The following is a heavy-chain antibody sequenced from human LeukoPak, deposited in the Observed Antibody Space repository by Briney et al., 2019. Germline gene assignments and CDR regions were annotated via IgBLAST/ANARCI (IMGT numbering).Heavy chain of an antibody. CDR1: GGSSSGYY. J-gene: IGHJ4*02. CDR2: INHSGST. CDR3: ARVGYSGYDRSFDY. Sequence: PSETLSLTCAVYGGSSSGYYWSWIRQPPGKGLEWIGEINHSGSTNYNPSLKSRVTISVDTSKNQFSLKLSSVTAADTAVYYCARVGYSGYDRSFDYWGQGTLVTVSS. V-gene: IGHV4-34*01. D-gene: IGHD5-12*01.